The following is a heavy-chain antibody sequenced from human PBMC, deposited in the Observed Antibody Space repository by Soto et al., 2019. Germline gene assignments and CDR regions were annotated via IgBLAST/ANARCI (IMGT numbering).Heavy chain of an antibody. CDR1: RDTFNKYA. D-gene: IGHD3-16*01. Sequence: QVHLVQSGAEVKKPGSSVKVSCKTSRDTFNKYAFNWVRQAPGQGLEWMGWIIPIFSSRNYAEKFRGRVTITADDSTSTAYMELRSLRFEDTAVYYCARGETYLGVWGQGTTVTVSS. J-gene: IGHJ6*02. CDR3: ARGETYLGV. CDR2: IIPIFSSR. V-gene: IGHV1-69*01.